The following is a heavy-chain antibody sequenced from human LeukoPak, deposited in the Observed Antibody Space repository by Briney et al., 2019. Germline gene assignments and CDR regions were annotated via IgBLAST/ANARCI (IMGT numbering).Heavy chain of an antibody. CDR2: INHSGST. Sequence: PSGTLSLTCAVSGGSISSSNWWSWVRQPPGKGLEWIGEINHSGSTNYNPSLKSRVTISVDTSKNQFSLKLSSVTAADTAVYYCARLAVPTGDFDYWGQGTLVTVSS. D-gene: IGHD1-14*01. V-gene: IGHV4-4*02. CDR1: GGSISSSNW. CDR3: ARLAVPTGDFDY. J-gene: IGHJ4*02.